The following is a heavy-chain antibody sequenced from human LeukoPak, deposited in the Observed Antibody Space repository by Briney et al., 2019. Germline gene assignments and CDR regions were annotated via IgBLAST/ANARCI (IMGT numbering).Heavy chain of an antibody. CDR1: GYTFTRYY. CDR2: INTSGGST. Sequence: GGSVRACCTPSGYTFTRYYMHWVRQAAGQGLGWMEIINTSGGSTSYAQKFQGRVTRTRDTSTSTVYIELSSLRSEDTAVYYCARRNYYNVLDYWGQGTLVTASS. J-gene: IGHJ4*02. V-gene: IGHV1-46*01. CDR3: ARRNYYNVLDY. D-gene: IGHD3-10*01.